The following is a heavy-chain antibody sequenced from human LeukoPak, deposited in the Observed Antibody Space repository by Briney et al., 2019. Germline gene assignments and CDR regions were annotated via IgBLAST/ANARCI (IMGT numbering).Heavy chain of an antibody. Sequence: GGSLRLSCAASGFTFSSYALSWVRQAPGKGLEWVSAISGSGGSTYYADSVKGRFTISRDNSKNTLYLQMNSLRAEDTAVYYCAKDRTGTDAFDIWGQGTMVTVSS. D-gene: IGHD1/OR15-1a*01. CDR3: AKDRTGTDAFDI. J-gene: IGHJ3*02. V-gene: IGHV3-23*01. CDR1: GFTFSSYA. CDR2: ISGSGGST.